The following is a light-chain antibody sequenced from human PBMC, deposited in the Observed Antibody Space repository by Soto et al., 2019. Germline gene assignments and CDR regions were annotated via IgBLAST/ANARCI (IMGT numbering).Light chain of an antibody. V-gene: IGKV1-5*03. CDR1: QSINKG. CDR3: QHYSGYRAT. CDR2: EVS. Sequence: DIQMTQATSSLSASVGDRVTVTCRTSQSINKGLPWYQHKPGKAHNLLIYEVSTLHSGVPSRFSGSGSGTEFTLTISSRRPEDFATYYCQHYSGYRATFGQGTKVDIK. J-gene: IGKJ1*01.